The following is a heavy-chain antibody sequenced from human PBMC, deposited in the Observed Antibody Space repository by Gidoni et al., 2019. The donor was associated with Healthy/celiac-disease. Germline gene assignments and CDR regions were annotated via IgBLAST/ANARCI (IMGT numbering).Heavy chain of an antibody. V-gene: IGHV3-30*18. CDR3: AKSDDSSGWYYFDY. D-gene: IGHD6-19*01. J-gene: IGHJ4*02. CDR2: ISYDGSNK. CDR1: GFTFSSYG. Sequence: QVQLVESGGGVVQPGRSLRLSCAASGFTFSSYGMHWVRQAPGKGLEWVAVISYDGSNKYYADSVKGRFTISRDNSKNTLYLQMNSLRAEDTAVYYCAKSDDSSGWYYFDYWGLGTLVTVSS.